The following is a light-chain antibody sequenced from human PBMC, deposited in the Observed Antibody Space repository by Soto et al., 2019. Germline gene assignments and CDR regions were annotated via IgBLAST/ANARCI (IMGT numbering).Light chain of an antibody. Sequence: QSALTQPASVSGSPGQSITISCTGTSSDVGGYNYVSWYQQHPGKALKLMIYEVSNRPSGVSNRFSGSKSGNTASLTSSGLQAEDEADYYCSSYTSSSTVFGGGTKLTVL. CDR2: EVS. V-gene: IGLV2-14*01. J-gene: IGLJ3*02. CDR3: SSYTSSSTV. CDR1: SSDVGGYNY.